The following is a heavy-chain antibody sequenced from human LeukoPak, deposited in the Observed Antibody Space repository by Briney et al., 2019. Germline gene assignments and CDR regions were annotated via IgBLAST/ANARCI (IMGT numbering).Heavy chain of an antibody. J-gene: IGHJ4*02. CDR2: ISYSGSP. D-gene: IGHD2-15*01. CDR1: GGSISSYY. CDR3: ARAGGFCSGDNCYRGPAAPDY. Sequence: SETLSLTCTVSGGSISSYYWSWIRQPPGKGLEWIGSISYSGSPSYKPSLKSRVTISVDTSKNQLSLRLSSVTAADTAVYYCARAGGFCSGDNCYRGPAAPDYWGQGTLVTVSS. V-gene: IGHV4-59*01.